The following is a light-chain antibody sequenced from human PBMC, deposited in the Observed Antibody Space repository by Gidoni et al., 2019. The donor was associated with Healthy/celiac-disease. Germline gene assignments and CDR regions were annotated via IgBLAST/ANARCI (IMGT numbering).Light chain of an antibody. CDR3: QQSYSTPPWT. CDR1: QSISSY. Sequence: DIQMTQSPSSLSASVGDRVTSTCRASQSISSYLNWYQQKPGKAPKLLIYAASRLQSGVPARFSGSGSGTDFTLTISSLQPEDFATYYCQQSYSTPPWTFGQGTKVESK. CDR2: AAS. V-gene: IGKV1-39*01. J-gene: IGKJ1*01.